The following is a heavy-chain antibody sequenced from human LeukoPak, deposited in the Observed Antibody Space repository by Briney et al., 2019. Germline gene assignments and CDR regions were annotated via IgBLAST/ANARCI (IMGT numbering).Heavy chain of an antibody. V-gene: IGHV3-74*01. CDR1: EFTFSNYW. J-gene: IGHJ4*02. CDR2: IRGDGTPT. CDR3: ARSRSSSCIFDY. D-gene: IGHD6-13*01. Sequence: GGSLRLSCAASEFTFSNYWMHWVRQAPGKGLVWVSRIRGDGTPTHYAESVKGRFTISRDNAKSSLSLQMNSLRAEDTAVYYCARSRSSSCIFDYWGQGTLVTVSS.